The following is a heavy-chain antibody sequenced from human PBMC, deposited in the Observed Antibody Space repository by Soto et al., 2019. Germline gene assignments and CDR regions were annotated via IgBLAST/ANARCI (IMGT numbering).Heavy chain of an antibody. CDR2: IGTASDT. J-gene: IGHJ4*02. D-gene: IGHD3-3*01. CDR3: ARGMGYDFWSGLTFDY. V-gene: IGHV3-13*01. CDR1: GFTFSSYD. Sequence: GGSLRLSCAASGFTFSSYDMHWVRQATGKGLEWVSAIGTASDTYYPGSVKGRFTIYRENAKNSLYLQMNSLRAGDTAVYYCARGMGYDFWSGLTFDYWGQGTLVTVSS.